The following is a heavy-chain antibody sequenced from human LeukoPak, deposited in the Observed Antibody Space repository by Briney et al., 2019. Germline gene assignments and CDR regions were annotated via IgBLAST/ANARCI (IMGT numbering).Heavy chain of an antibody. Sequence: ASVKVSCKASGYSFTNYYIYWVRRAPGQGLEWMGLINPSGTTSYAQKFQGRVTMTKDTSTNTVYMELSSLRSEDTAVYYCARGLPATFDYWGQGTLVTVSS. CDR1: GYSFTNYY. CDR2: INPSGTT. V-gene: IGHV1-46*03. CDR3: ARGLPATFDY. J-gene: IGHJ4*02. D-gene: IGHD2-2*01.